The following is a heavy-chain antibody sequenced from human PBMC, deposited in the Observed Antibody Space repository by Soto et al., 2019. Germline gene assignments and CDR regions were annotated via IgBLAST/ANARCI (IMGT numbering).Heavy chain of an antibody. Sequence: GTPVEVTCKASRYTFTAYFIHWVRQAPGQGLEWMGWMNSNNGDTFYAQKFQGRLTMTRDTSINTAYMELSRLRSDDTAVYYCARESYNWNYDYWGQGSLVTVS. J-gene: IGHJ4*02. CDR1: RYTFTAYF. D-gene: IGHD1-20*01. V-gene: IGHV1-2*02. CDR2: MNSNNGDT. CDR3: ARESYNWNYDY.